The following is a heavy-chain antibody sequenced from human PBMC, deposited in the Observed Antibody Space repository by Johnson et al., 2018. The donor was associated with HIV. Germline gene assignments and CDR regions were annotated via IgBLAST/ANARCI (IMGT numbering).Heavy chain of an antibody. D-gene: IGHD6-13*01. Sequence: QVQLVESGGGLVQPGGSLRLSCATSGFTFSSYPMHWVRQAPGKGLEWVAVISYDGLNKNYADSVKGRFTISRDNSKNTLYLQMNSLRAEDTAVYYCAKGGEVWYGAFDFWGQGTMAIVSS. J-gene: IGHJ3*01. CDR1: GFTFSSYP. CDR2: ISYDGLNK. CDR3: AKGGEVWYGAFDF. V-gene: IGHV3-30*14.